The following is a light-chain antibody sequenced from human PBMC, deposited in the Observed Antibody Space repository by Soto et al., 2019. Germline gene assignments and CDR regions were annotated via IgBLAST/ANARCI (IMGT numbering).Light chain of an antibody. CDR2: DAS. Sequence: DIQITQSPSSLSASIGDRVSFTCQASQDISKFLNGYQHKPGQAPSLLIYDASKSQFGVPSRFSGSGSGTDFTFTITSLQPEDNETYYCQQYDNRPYTFGPGTKV. CDR3: QQYDNRPYT. CDR1: QDISKF. V-gene: IGKV1-33*01. J-gene: IGKJ3*01.